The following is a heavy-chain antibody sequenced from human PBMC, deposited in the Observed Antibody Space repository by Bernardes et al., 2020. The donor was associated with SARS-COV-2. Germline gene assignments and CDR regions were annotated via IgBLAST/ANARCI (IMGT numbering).Heavy chain of an antibody. J-gene: IGHJ4*02. CDR1: GFTFSDYY. V-gene: IGHV3-11*06. D-gene: IGHD3-22*01. CDR3: ARGYYYDSSGEDY. Sequence: GGSLRLSCAASGFTFSDYYMSWIRQAPGKGLEWVSYISSSSSYTNYADSVKGRFTISRDNAKNSLYLQMNSLRAEDTAVYYCARGYYYDSSGEDYWGQGTLVTVSS. CDR2: ISSSSSYT.